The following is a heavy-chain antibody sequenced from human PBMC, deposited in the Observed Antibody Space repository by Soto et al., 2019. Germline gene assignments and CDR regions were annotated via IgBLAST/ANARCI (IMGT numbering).Heavy chain of an antibody. CDR2: VYNSGST. CDR3: ARVPLTTYFDL. CDR1: GGSVSGGSYC. D-gene: IGHD3-9*01. V-gene: IGHV4-61*01. J-gene: IGHJ2*01. Sequence: QVQLQESGPGLVKPSETLSLTCTVSGGSVSGGSYCWSWIRQPPGKGLECIGYVYNSGSTTYNPSRTRRVTISVDTSKTQFSLGLRSVTAADTAVYYCARVPLTTYFDLWGRGTLVTVSS.